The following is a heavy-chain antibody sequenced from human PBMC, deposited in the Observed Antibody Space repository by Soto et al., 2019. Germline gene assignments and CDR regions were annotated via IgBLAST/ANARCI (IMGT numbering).Heavy chain of an antibody. CDR1: GFTFSDYY. D-gene: IGHD3-3*01. V-gene: IGHV3-11*01. CDR3: ARGKRIFGVVTDYYYYGLDV. CDR2: ISSRGSNI. Sequence: QVQLVESGGGLDKPGGSLRLSCAASGFTFSDYYMSWVRQAPGKGLEWVSYISSRGSNIYYADYVKGRFTISRDNAKNSLYLQVNSLRAEDTAVYYCARGKRIFGVVTDYYYYGLDVWGQGTTVTGSS. J-gene: IGHJ6*01.